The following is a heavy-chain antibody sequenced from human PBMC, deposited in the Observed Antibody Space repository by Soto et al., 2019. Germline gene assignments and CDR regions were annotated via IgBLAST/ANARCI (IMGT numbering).Heavy chain of an antibody. V-gene: IGHV3-30*18. Sequence: QVQLVESGGGVVQPGRSLRLSCAASGFTFSSYGIHWVRQAPGKGLEWVAHISYDGSNTNYAESVKGRFTISRDNSKNTLDLQMNSLRAEVTAVYYCAKDTYYYDSTGYYVFDYWGQGTLVTVSS. CDR3: AKDTYYYDSTGYYVFDY. CDR2: ISYDGSNT. D-gene: IGHD3-22*01. J-gene: IGHJ4*02. CDR1: GFTFSSYG.